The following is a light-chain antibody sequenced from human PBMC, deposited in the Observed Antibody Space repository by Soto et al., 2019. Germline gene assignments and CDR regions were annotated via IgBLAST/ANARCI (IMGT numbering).Light chain of an antibody. Sequence: EIVLTQSPATLSLSPGERATLSCRASQSLSSINLAWFQQKPGQAPRLLIYGSYHRATGIPDRFSGSGSGTDFSLTITRLEPEDFAVYYCQQYGDSLSITFGQGTRLEIK. CDR1: QSLSSIN. CDR3: QQYGDSLSIT. J-gene: IGKJ5*01. CDR2: GSY. V-gene: IGKV3-20*01.